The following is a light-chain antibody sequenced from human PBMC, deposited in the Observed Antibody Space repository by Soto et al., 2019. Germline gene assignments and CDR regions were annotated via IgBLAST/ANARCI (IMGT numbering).Light chain of an antibody. CDR3: HQYDSSPLT. Sequence: EIVLTQSPGTLSLSPGERATLSCRASQSVSSSYLAWYQQKPGQAPRLLIYGASSRATGIPDRFSGSGSGTDFNLTISRLEPEDFAVYYCHQYDSSPLTFGGGTKVVIK. CDR1: QSVSSSY. V-gene: IGKV3-20*01. J-gene: IGKJ4*01. CDR2: GAS.